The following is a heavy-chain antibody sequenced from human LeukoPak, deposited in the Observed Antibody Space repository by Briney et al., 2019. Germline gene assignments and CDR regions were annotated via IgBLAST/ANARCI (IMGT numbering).Heavy chain of an antibody. V-gene: IGHV3-23*01. D-gene: IGHD2-8*01. J-gene: IGHJ4*02. Sequence: PGGSLRLSCAASGFTFSSYAMSWVRQAPEKGLEWVSAISGSGGSTYYADSVKGRFTISRDNSKNTLYLQMNSLRAEDTAVYYCAKAGAIMVYAKYYFDYWGQGTLVTVSS. CDR3: AKAGAIMVYAKYYFDY. CDR2: ISGSGGST. CDR1: GFTFSSYA.